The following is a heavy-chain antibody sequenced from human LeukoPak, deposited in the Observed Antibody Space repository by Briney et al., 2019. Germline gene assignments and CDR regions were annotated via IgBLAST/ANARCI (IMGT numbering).Heavy chain of an antibody. V-gene: IGHV3-23*01. D-gene: IGHD4/OR15-4a*01. Sequence: GGSLRLSCAASGFIFKNYAMSWVRQAPGKGLEWVSGITGSGSSTYHSDSVKGRLTISTDNSKNTLYLQMNSLRAEDTAVYYCAIEAVYGGEPWGQGTLVTVSS. J-gene: IGHJ5*02. CDR1: GFIFKNYA. CDR2: ITGSGSST. CDR3: AIEAVYGGEP.